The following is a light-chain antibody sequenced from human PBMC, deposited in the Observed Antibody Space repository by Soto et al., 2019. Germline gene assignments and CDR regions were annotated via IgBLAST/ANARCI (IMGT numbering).Light chain of an antibody. Sequence: DIQMTQSPSSLSASVGDRVTITCQASQDIRNYLNWYQQKPGKAPKILIYDASNLGTGAPSRFSGSGSGTDFTVTISSLQPEDIATEYCQQYHNIVLTVGGGTKVEIK. J-gene: IGKJ4*01. CDR2: DAS. CDR1: QDIRNY. V-gene: IGKV1-33*01. CDR3: QQYHNIVLT.